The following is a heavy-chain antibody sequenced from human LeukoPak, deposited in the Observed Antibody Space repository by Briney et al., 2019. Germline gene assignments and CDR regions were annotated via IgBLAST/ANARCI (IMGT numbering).Heavy chain of an antibody. J-gene: IGHJ4*02. CDR2: ISGSGGGT. CDR3: AKRGVVIRVILVGFHKEAYYFDS. CDR1: GITLSNYA. D-gene: IGHD3-22*01. Sequence: GGSLRFSCAVSGITLSNYAMSWVRQAPGKGLEWVAGISGSGGGTHYADSVKGRFTISRDNPKHTLYLQMNNLRAGDTAVYFCAKRGVVIRVILVGFHKEAYYFDSWGQGALVTVSS. V-gene: IGHV3-23*01.